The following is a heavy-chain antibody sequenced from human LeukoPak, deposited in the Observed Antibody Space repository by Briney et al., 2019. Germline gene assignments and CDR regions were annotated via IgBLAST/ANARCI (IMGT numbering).Heavy chain of an antibody. CDR1: GGSFSGYY. V-gene: IGHV4-34*01. CDR2: INHSGST. D-gene: IGHD3-3*01. Sequence: PSETLSLTCAVYGGSFSGYYWSWIRQPPGKGLEWIGEINHSGSTNYNPSLKSRVTISVDTSKNQFSLKLSSVTAADTAVYYCARTLTYYDFWSGYYIGGYYFDYWGQGTLVTVSS. J-gene: IGHJ4*02. CDR3: ARTLTYYDFWSGYYIGGYYFDY.